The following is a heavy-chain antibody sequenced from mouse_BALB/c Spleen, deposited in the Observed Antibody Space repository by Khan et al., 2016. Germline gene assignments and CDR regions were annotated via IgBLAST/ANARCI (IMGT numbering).Heavy chain of an antibody. CDR2: INSDGSST. J-gene: IGHJ4*01. Sequence: EVELVESGGGFVQPGGSLELSCAASGFTFTTYAMSWVRQTPDKRLELVATINSDGSSTYYADTAKGRFTIPSDNAKNTLYLQMSRLKSEDTAMYYCSRVRHTMDYWGRGTSVTVSS. CDR1: GFTFTTYA. D-gene: IGHD2-14*01. V-gene: IGHV5-6-3*01. CDR3: SRVRHTMDY.